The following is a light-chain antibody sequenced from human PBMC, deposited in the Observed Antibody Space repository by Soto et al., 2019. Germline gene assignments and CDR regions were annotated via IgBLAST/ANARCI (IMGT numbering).Light chain of an antibody. V-gene: IGKV1D-16*01. CDR3: QQYHNYPLS. Sequence: DIQMTQSPSSLSASVGDRVSITCRASQGIGSWVAWYQQKPGKGPKSLIFAASSLESGVSSRFSASGSGTDFTLTIDSLHPEDSATYYCQQYHNYPLSFGGGTKVEIK. CDR2: AAS. CDR1: QGIGSW. J-gene: IGKJ4*01.